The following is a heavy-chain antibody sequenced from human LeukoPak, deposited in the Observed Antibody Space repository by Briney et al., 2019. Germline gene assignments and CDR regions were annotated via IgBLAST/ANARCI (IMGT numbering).Heavy chain of an antibody. V-gene: IGHV1-18*01. D-gene: IGHD6-13*01. CDR1: GYTFTSYG. J-gene: IGHJ6*03. CDR2: ISAYNGNT. Sequence: ASVKVSCKASGYTFTSYGISWVRQAPGQGLEWMGWISAYNGNTNYAQKLQGRVTMTTDTSTSTAYMELRSLRSDDTAVYYCARGAIIAAARYYYYMDVWGKGTTVTISS. CDR3: ARGAIIAAARYYYYMDV.